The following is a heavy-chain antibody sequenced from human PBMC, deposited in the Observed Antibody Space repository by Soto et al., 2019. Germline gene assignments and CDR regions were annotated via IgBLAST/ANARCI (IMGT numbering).Heavy chain of an antibody. CDR1: GYTFTRYS. Sequence: SVKVSCHASGYTFTRYSIQWVRQAPGQGLEWIGWINTDNGDAKYSQKFQGRVTVTRDTSAITAYMEVSSLRSEDTAVYYCARDQGYVVHWGPGTLAPGSS. CDR3: ARDQGYVVH. CDR2: INTDNGDA. D-gene: IGHD5-12*01. V-gene: IGHV1-3*04. J-gene: IGHJ1*01.